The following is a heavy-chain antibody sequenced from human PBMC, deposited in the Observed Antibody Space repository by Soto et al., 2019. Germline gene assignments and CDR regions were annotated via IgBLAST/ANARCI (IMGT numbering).Heavy chain of an antibody. CDR3: AREAV. J-gene: IGHJ6*02. Sequence: EVQLVESGGGLVQPGGSLRLSCAASGFTFSGYWMSWVRQAPGKGLEWVANIKQDGSEQFYVDSVKGRFTISRDNAKNALYLQMNSLRAEDTAVYYCAREAVWGQGTTVTVSS. V-gene: IGHV3-7*05. CDR2: IKQDGSEQ. CDR1: GFTFSGYW.